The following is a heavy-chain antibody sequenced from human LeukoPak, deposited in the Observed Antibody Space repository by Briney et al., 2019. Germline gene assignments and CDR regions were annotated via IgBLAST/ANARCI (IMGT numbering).Heavy chain of an antibody. CDR2: INPSGGST. J-gene: IGHJ6*02. D-gene: IGHD6-6*01. Sequence: ASVKVSCKASGYTFTSYYMHWVRQAPGQGLEWMGIINPSGGSTSYAQKFQGRVTMTRDTSTSTVYMELSSLRSEDTAVYYCATNKIKYSSSSYYYYGTDVWGQGTTVTVSS. CDR1: GYTFTSYY. V-gene: IGHV1-46*01. CDR3: ATNKIKYSSSSYYYYGTDV.